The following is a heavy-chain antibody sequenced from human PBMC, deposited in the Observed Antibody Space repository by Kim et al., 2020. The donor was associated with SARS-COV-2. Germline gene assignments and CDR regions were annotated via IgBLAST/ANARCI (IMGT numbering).Heavy chain of an antibody. D-gene: IGHD3-10*01. V-gene: IGHV1-2*02. Sequence: ASVKVSCKASGYTFTGSYIHWVRQAPGQGLEWMGWVMPNSGATRYAQKFHGRVTMTRDTAIATVYMEVYNLRSDDTALYYCARAGSRSFDLWGQGTRVTV. CDR2: VMPNSGAT. CDR1: GYTFTGSY. CDR3: ARAGSRSFDL. J-gene: IGHJ3*01.